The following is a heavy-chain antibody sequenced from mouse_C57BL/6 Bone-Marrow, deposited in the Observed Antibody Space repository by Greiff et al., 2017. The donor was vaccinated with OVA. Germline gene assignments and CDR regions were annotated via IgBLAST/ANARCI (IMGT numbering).Heavy chain of an antibody. V-gene: IGHV1-81*01. J-gene: IGHJ3*01. CDR1: GYTFTSYG. CDR2: SYPRSGNT. D-gene: IGHD2-1*01. Sequence: VQLQQSGAELARPGASVKLSCKASGYTFTSYGISWVKQRTGQGLEWIGESYPRSGNTYYNEKFKGKATLTADKSSSTAYMELRSLTSEDSAVYFGARKKIYYGNYGFAYWGQGTLVTVSA. CDR3: ARKKIYYGNYGFAY.